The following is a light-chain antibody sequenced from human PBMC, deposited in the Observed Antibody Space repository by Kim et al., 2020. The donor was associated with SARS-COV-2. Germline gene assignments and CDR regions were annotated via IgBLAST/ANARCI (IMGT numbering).Light chain of an antibody. CDR1: NIGSKS. V-gene: IGLV3-21*04. CDR3: QVWDSSSWV. J-gene: IGLJ3*02. Sequence: SYELTQPPSVSVAPGKTARITCGGNNIGSKSVHWYQQKPGQAPVLVIYYDSDRPSGIPERFSGSNSGNTATLTISRVEAGDEADYYCQVWDSSSWVFGGGTQLT. CDR2: YDS.